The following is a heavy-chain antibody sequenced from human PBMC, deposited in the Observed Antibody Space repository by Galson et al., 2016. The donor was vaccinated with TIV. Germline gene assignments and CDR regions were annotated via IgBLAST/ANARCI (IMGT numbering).Heavy chain of an antibody. Sequence: SLRLSCAASGFTFDDYGMHWVRQPPGKGLEWVSGITWNSVGIDYADSVKGRFTISRDNAKNSLYLQMNSLRPDDTALYYCAKEQSCGGDCYLFDFWGQGAQLTVSS. CDR3: AKEQSCGGDCYLFDF. J-gene: IGHJ4*02. V-gene: IGHV3-9*01. CDR1: GFTFDDYG. D-gene: IGHD2-21*02. CDR2: ITWNSVGI.